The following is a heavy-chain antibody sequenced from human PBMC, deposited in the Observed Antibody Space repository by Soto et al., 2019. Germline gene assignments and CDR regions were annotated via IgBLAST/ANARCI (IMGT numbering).Heavy chain of an antibody. J-gene: IGHJ6*02. CDR3: ARALRWELLRGYYYYGMDV. CDR2: NNPNSGGT. D-gene: IGHD1-26*01. V-gene: IGHV1-2*02. Sequence: QVQLVQSGAEVKKPGASVKVSCKASGYTFTGYYMHWVRQAPGQGLEWMGWNNPNSGGTNYAKKFQGRVTMTRDTSISTAYMELSRLRSDDTAVYYCARALRWELLRGYYYYGMDVWGQGTTVTVSS. CDR1: GYTFTGYY.